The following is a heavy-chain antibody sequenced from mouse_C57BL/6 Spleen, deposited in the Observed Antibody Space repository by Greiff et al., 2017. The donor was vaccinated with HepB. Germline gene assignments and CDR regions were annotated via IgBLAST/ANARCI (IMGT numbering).Heavy chain of an antibody. CDR1: GYTFTDYN. D-gene: IGHD1-1*01. V-gene: IGHV1-22*01. CDR3: AREGIYYYGSSLPYYAMDY. CDR2: INPNNGGT. J-gene: IGHJ4*01. Sequence: EVQLQQSGPELVKPGASVKMSCKASGYTFTDYNMHWVKQSHGKSLEWIGYINPNNGGTSYNQKFKGKATLTVNKSSSTAYMELRSLTSEDSAVYYCAREGIYYYGSSLPYYAMDYWGQGTSVTVSS.